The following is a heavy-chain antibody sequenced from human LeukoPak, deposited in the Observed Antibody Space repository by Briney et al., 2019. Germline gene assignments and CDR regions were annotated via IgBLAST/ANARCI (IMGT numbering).Heavy chain of an antibody. Sequence: GESLKISCQASGYSFTTYWIGWVRQMPGKGLDWMGIIYPGDSNTRYSPSFQGQVTISADKSISTAYLQWTSLRASDTAIYYCARRSGYAENYWYFNLWGRGTLVTVSS. V-gene: IGHV5-51*01. CDR1: GYSFTTYW. J-gene: IGHJ2*01. CDR3: ARRSGYAENYWYFNL. D-gene: IGHD5-12*01. CDR2: IYPGDSNT.